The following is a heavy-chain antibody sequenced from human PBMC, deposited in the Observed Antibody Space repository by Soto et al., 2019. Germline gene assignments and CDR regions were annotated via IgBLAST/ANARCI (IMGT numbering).Heavy chain of an antibody. CDR1: GGSISSGGYY. CDR2: IYYSGST. V-gene: IGHV4-31*03. J-gene: IGHJ4*02. CDR3: ARSGYSYGPNTLLY. D-gene: IGHD5-18*01. Sequence: QVQLQESGPGLVKPSQTLSLTCTVSGGSISSGGYYWSWIRQHPGKGLEGIGYIYYSGSTNYNPALKSRVTISVDTTKTQFPLKLSSVTAADTAVYYCARSGYSYGPNTLLYWGQGTLVTVSS.